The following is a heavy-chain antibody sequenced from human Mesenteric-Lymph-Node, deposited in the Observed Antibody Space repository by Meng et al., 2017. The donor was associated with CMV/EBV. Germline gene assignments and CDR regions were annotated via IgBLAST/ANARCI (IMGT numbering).Heavy chain of an antibody. J-gene: IGHJ4*02. Sequence: GESLKISCAASGFTFSTYEMIWVRQAPGKGLEWLSYISSGGGSTIYYADSVKGRFTISRDNAKNSLYLQMNSLRAEDTAVYYCARREAVDYWGQGTLVTVSS. V-gene: IGHV3-48*03. CDR2: ISSGGGSTI. CDR1: GFTFSTYE. CDR3: ARREAVDY.